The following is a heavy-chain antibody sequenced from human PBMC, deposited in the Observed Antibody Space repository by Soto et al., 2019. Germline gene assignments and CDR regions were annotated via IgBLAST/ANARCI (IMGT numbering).Heavy chain of an antibody. CDR2: INHSGST. CDR3: ARGGNSSGWYWWFDH. CDR1: GGSFSGYY. J-gene: IGHJ5*02. V-gene: IGHV4-34*01. D-gene: IGHD6-19*01. Sequence: SETLSLTCAVYGGSFSGYYWSWIRQPPGKGLEWIGEINHSGSTNYNPSLKSRVTISVDTSKNQFSLKLSSVTAADTAVYYCARGGNSSGWYWWFDHWGQGTLVTVSS.